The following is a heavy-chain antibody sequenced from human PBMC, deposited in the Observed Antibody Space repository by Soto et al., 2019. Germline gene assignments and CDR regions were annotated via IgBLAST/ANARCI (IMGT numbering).Heavy chain of an antibody. V-gene: IGHV3-23*01. CDR2: ISGSGGST. D-gene: IGHD5-18*01. CDR1: GFTFSSYA. J-gene: IGHJ4*02. Sequence: EVQLLESGGGLVQPGGSLRLSCAASGFTFSSYAMSWVRQAPGKGLEWVSAISGSGGSTYYADSVKGRFTISRDSSKNTLYLQMNSLRAEDTAVYYCAKTLIAWDTAMGYFDYWGQGTLVTVSS. CDR3: AKTLIAWDTAMGYFDY.